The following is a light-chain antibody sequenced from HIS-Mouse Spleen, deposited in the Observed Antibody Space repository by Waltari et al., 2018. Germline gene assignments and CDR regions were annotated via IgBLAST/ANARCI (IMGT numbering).Light chain of an antibody. CDR2: QDS. CDR1: KLGDKY. V-gene: IGLV3-1*01. J-gene: IGLJ2*01. CDR3: QAWDSSTGEV. Sequence: SYELTQPPSVSVSPGQPASITCSGDKLGDKYASWYQQKPGQSPVLVIYQDSKRPSGIPERFSGSNSGNTATLTISGTQAMDEADYYCQAWDSSTGEVFGGGTKLTVL.